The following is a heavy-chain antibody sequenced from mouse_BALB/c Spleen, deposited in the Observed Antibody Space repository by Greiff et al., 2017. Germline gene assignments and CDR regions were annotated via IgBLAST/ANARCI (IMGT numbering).Heavy chain of an antibody. Sequence: EVKLVESGGGLVQPGGSLRLSCATSGFTFSDFYMEWVRQPPGKRLEWIAASRNKANDYTTEYSASVKGRFIVSRDTSQSILYLQMNALRAKDTAIYYCARALPYYGNYVRFAYWGQGTLVTVSA. D-gene: IGHD2-10*01. J-gene: IGHJ3*01. V-gene: IGHV7-1*02. CDR3: ARALPYYGNYVRFAY. CDR1: GFTFSDFY. CDR2: SRNKANDYTT.